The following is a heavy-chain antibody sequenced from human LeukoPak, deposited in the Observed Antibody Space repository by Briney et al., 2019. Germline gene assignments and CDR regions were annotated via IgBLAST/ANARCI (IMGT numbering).Heavy chain of an antibody. J-gene: IGHJ4*02. D-gene: IGHD2-2*01. CDR3: ARLDGYQLLLNY. V-gene: IGHV4-38-2*01. CDR2: IHHSGGT. CDR1: GYSISSGFY. Sequence: SETLSLTCAVSGYSISSGFYWGWIRQPPRKGLEWIGKIHHSGGTYYNPSLKSRVTISVDTSKNQFSLKLTSVTAADTAVYYCARLDGYQLLLNYWGQRTLVTVSS.